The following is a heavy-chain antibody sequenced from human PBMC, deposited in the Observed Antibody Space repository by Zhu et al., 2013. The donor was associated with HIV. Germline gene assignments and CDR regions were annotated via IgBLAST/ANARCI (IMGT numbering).Heavy chain of an antibody. Sequence: QVQLVQSGAEVRKPGASVKVSCKASGYTFTSYGISWVRQAPGQGLEWMGWISPYNGNTNYAQKLQGRVTMTTDTSTSTAYMELRSLRSDDTAVYYCARDRVYYYDSSGYYQFDYWGQGTLVTVSS. CDR2: ISPYNGNT. V-gene: IGHV1-18*01. D-gene: IGHD3-22*01. J-gene: IGHJ4*02. CDR3: ARDRVYYYDSSGYYQFDY. CDR1: GYTFTSYG.